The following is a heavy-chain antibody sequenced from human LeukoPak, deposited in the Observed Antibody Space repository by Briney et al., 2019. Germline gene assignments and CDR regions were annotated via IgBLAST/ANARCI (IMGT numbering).Heavy chain of an antibody. CDR3: ARGLPRIGGVVATDVGPDGLDY. J-gene: IGHJ4*02. D-gene: IGHD5-12*01. CDR1: GGTFSSYA. V-gene: IGHV1-69*06. CDR2: IFPIVGTA. Sequence: ASVSVSCKASGGTFSSYAISWVRQAPGQGLEWMGGIFPIVGTANYAQKFQGRVTITSDKSTSTAYMELSSLRSEDTAVYYCARGLPRIGGVVATDVGPDGLDYWGQGTLVTVSS.